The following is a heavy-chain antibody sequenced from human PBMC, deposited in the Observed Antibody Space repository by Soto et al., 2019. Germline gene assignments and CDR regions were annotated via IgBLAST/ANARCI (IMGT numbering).Heavy chain of an antibody. CDR1: GGSFSGYY. CDR2: INDRGSI. Sequence: QVQLQQWGAGPLRPLDTLSLTCGVSGGSFSGYYWAWIRQSPGKGLEWIGEINDRGSIHYNPSLKSRVSKSVDTSKNHYSLNIRSVTAADTAVYYCARESHDILTGPPWVWYFDLWGCGTLVTV. J-gene: IGHJ2*01. CDR3: ARESHDILTGPPWVWYFDL. V-gene: IGHV4-34*01. D-gene: IGHD3-9*01.